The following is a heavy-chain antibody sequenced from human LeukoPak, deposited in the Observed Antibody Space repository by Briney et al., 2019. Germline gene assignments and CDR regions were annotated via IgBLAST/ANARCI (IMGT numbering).Heavy chain of an antibody. CDR1: GFAFNRCW. CDR2: INPDGRDT. J-gene: IGHJ1*01. D-gene: IGHD2-21*02. Sequence: GGSLRLSCVVSGFAFNRCWMNWVRQAPGKGLEWVAHINPDGRDTYYVDSVKGRFTISRDNAQNSMYLQMNSLRVEDTAVYYCTSWGDTTAEYFQRWGQGTLVTVSS. V-gene: IGHV3-7*01. CDR3: TSWGDTTAEYFQR.